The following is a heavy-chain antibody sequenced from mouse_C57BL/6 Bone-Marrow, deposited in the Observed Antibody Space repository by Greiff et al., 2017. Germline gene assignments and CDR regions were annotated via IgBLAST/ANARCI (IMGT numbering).Heavy chain of an antibody. V-gene: IGHV14-4*01. CDR2: IDPENGDT. CDR1: GFNIKDDY. Sequence: EVQLVESGAELVRPGASVKLSCTASGFNIKDDYMHWVKQRPEQGLEWIGWIDPENGDTEYDSKFQGKATITADTSSNTAYLQLSSLTSEDTAVYYCTTDYYGSSYRGYYAMDYWGQGTSVTVSS. J-gene: IGHJ4*01. CDR3: TTDYYGSSYRGYYAMDY. D-gene: IGHD1-1*01.